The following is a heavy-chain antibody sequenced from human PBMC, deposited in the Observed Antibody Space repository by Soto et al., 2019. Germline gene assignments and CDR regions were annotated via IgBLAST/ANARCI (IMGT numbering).Heavy chain of an antibody. Sequence: SQTLSLTCAISGDSVSTISATWVWIRQSPSRGLEWLGRTYYMSKWYNDYAVSVKGRITINPDTSSNQFSLQLNSVTPDDTAVYYCAGLVGNSWLDSWGQGTLVTVSS. D-gene: IGHD2-2*01. V-gene: IGHV6-1*01. J-gene: IGHJ5*01. CDR1: GDSVSTISAT. CDR2: TYYMSKWYN. CDR3: AGLVGNSWLDS.